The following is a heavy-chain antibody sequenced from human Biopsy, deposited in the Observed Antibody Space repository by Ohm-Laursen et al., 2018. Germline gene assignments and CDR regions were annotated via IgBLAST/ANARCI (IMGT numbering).Heavy chain of an antibody. D-gene: IGHD1-14*01. V-gene: IGHV1-69*06. CDR3: ATDTLMAQNLAPGENWFDP. CDR2: IIPMLGTV. CDR1: GGTFSKYG. J-gene: IGHJ5*02. Sequence: SSVKVSCKASGGTFSKYGISWVRQAPGQGLEWMGGIIPMLGTVQYARRLRGRVTITADKATSTAYMELSSLGSDDTAVYYCATDTLMAQNLAPGENWFDPWGQGTLVTVSS.